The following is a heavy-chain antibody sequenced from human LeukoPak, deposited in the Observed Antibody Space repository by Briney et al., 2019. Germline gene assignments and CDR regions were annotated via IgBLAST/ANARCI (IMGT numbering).Heavy chain of an antibody. CDR3: AKYGPQDSGSSHFDY. J-gene: IGHJ4*02. CDR2: MNPNSGNT. CDR1: GYTFTSYD. V-gene: IGHV1-8*01. D-gene: IGHD1-26*01. Sequence: ASVKVSCKASGYTFTSYDINWVRQATGQGLEWMGWMNPNSGNTGYAQKFHDRVTMTRNTSISTVYMELSSLRSEDTAIYYCAKYGPQDSGSSHFDYWGQGALVTVSS.